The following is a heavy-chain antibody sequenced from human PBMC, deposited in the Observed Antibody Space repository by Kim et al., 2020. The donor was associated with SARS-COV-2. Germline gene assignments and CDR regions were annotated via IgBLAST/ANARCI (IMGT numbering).Heavy chain of an antibody. V-gene: IGHV1-46*01. D-gene: IGHD3-22*01. Sequence: QKFQGRVTMTRDTSTSTVYMELSSLRSEDTAVYYCARDDYYDSSGRTSDYWGQGTLVTVSS. CDR3: ARDDYYDSSGRTSDY. J-gene: IGHJ4*02.